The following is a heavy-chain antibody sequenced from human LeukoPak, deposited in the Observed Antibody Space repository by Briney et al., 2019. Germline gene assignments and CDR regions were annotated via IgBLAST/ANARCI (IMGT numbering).Heavy chain of an antibody. Sequence: SETLSLTCTVSGGSISGYYWRWIRQPAGKGLEWIGRIYSSRSTNYNPSLKSRVTMSVDPSKNQFSLRVSSVTAADTAVYYCARDNYDSSGYYSLQDYWGQGTLVTVSS. J-gene: IGHJ4*02. V-gene: IGHV4-4*07. CDR2: IYSSRST. CDR1: GGSISGYY. CDR3: ARDNYDSSGYYSLQDY. D-gene: IGHD3-22*01.